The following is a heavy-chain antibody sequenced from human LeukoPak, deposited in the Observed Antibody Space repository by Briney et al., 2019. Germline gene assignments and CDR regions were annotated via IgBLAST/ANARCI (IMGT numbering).Heavy chain of an antibody. J-gene: IGHJ4*02. Sequence: PSETLSLTCTVSGGSLSSYYWSWIRQPPGKGLEWIGYIYYSGSTNYNPSLKSRVTISVDPSKNQSSLKLSAVTAADTAVYYCARAGGSYWFDYWGRGTLVTVSS. CDR1: GGSLSSYY. D-gene: IGHD1-26*01. CDR3: ARAGGSYWFDY. CDR2: IYYSGST. V-gene: IGHV4-59*01.